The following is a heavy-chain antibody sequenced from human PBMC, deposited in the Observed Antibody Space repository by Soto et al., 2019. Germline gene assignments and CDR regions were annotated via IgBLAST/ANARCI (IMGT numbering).Heavy chain of an antibody. V-gene: IGHV3-15*01. CDR3: TTGECMVRDVYYYGMDV. Sequence: GGSLRLSCAASGFTFSNAWMSWVRQAPGKGLEWVGRIKSKTDGGTTDYAAPVKGRFTISRDDSKNTLYLQMNSLKTEDTAVYYCTTGECMVRDVYYYGMDVWGQGTTVTVSS. CDR2: IKSKTDGGTT. CDR1: GFTFSNAW. D-gene: IGHD3-10*01. J-gene: IGHJ6*02.